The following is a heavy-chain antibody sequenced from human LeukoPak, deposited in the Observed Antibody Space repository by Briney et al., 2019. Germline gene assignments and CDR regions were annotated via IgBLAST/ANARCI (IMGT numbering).Heavy chain of an antibody. CDR3: ARAGYSGYGSIPFDY. J-gene: IGHJ4*02. D-gene: IGHD5-12*01. CDR1: GYTFTSYG. CDR2: ISAYNGNT. Sequence: ASVKVSCKASGYTFTSYGISWVRQAPGQGLEWMGWISAYNGNTNYAQKLQGRVTMTTDTSTSTAYMELRSLRSDDTAVYYCARAGYSGYGSIPFDYWGQGTLVTVSS. V-gene: IGHV1-18*01.